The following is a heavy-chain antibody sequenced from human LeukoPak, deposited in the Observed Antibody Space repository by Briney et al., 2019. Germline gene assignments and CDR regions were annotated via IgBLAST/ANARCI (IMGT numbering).Heavy chain of an antibody. CDR2: FDPEDGET. V-gene: IGHV1-24*01. Sequence: ASVKVSCKVSGYTLTELSMHWVRQAPGKGLEWMGGFDPEDGETIYAQKFQGRVTMTEDTSTDTAYMELRSLRSDDTAVYYCAREGYCSSTSCYFDIWGQGTMVTVSS. D-gene: IGHD2-2*01. J-gene: IGHJ3*02. CDR3: AREGYCSSTSCYFDI. CDR1: GYTLTELS.